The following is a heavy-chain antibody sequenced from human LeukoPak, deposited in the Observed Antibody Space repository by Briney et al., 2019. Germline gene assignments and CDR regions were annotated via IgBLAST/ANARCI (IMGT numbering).Heavy chain of an antibody. D-gene: IGHD4-17*01. CDR2: INSGGTTT. V-gene: IGHV3-74*01. CDR1: GFTFSSYW. Sequence: GGSLRLSCAASGFTFSSYWMHWVRQAPGKGLLWVSRINSGGTTTSYADSVKGRFTISRDNAKNTLYLQMNSLRAEDTAVYYCPRVGDYYGDYVRFDSWGQETQVTLSS. CDR3: PRVGDYYGDYVRFDS. J-gene: IGHJ4*02.